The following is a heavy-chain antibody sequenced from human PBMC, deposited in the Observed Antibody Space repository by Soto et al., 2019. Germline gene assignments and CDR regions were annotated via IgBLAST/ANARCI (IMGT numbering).Heavy chain of an antibody. Sequence: QVQLVESGGGVVQPGRSRRLSCSASGFTFSSYGMHLVRQAPGKGLEWVAVISYDGSTKDYAASVKGRCTISRDKSKNTLYLQMNSLRAEDTAVYYCAKDSHYGMDVWGQGTTVTVSS. V-gene: IGHV3-30*18. CDR3: AKDSHYGMDV. CDR2: ISYDGSTK. CDR1: GFTFSSYG. J-gene: IGHJ6*02.